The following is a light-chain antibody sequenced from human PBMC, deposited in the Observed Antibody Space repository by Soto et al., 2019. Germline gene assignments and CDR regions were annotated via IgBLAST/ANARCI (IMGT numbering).Light chain of an antibody. V-gene: IGKV1-12*01. CDR1: QEISRR. CDR3: QQTNSFPLT. CDR2: LAS. J-gene: IGKJ4*01. Sequence: DIQMTQSPSSVSASIGDRVTITCRASQEISRRLAWYQQKPGTAPKLLIYLASNLQSGVPSRFSGSGSGTDFTLTISGLQPEDFAIYFCQQTNSFPLTFGGGTKVEIK.